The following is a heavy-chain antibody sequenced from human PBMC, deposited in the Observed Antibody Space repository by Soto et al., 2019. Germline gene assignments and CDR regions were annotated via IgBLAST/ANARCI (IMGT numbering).Heavy chain of an antibody. CDR2: INHSGST. Sequence: PSETLSLTCAVYGGSFSGYYWSWIRQPPGKGLEWIGEINHSGSTNYNPSLKSPVTISVDTSKNQFSLKLSSVTAADTAMYYCVRGTNCKTTTTCYRYFDFWGRGTLVTVSS. D-gene: IGHD2-2*02. V-gene: IGHV4-34*01. J-gene: IGHJ4*01. CDR3: VRGTNCKTTTTCYRYFDF. CDR1: GGSFSGYY.